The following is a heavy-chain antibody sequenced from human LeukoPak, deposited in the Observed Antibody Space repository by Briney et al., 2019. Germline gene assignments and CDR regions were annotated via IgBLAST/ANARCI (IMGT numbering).Heavy chain of an antibody. V-gene: IGHV4-31*03. CDR1: GGSISSGGYY. J-gene: IGHJ4*02. CDR2: IYYSGST. CDR3: ASFRAYYDSSGYYYLPDY. Sequence: PSETLSLTCTVSGGSISSGGYYWSWIRQHPGKGLEWIEYIYYSGSTYYNPSLKSRVTISVDTSKNQFSLKLSSVTAADTAVYYCASFRAYYDSSGYYYLPDYWGQGTLVTVSS. D-gene: IGHD3-22*01.